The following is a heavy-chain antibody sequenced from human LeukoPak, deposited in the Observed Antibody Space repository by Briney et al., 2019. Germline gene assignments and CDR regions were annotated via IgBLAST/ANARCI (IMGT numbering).Heavy chain of an antibody. CDR3: AREFLVRYYYYMDV. Sequence: GGSLRLSCAASGFTFDDYAMHWVRQSPGKGLEWVSGISWNSGNIAYADSVRGRFTISRDNAKNSLYLQMNSLRAEDTAVYYCAREFLVRYYYYMDVWGKGTTVTVSS. CDR2: ISWNSGNI. J-gene: IGHJ6*03. V-gene: IGHV3-9*01. D-gene: IGHD6-13*01. CDR1: GFTFDDYA.